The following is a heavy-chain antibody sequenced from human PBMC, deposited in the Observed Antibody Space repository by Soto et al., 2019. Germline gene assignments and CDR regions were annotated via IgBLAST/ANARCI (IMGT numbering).Heavy chain of an antibody. J-gene: IGHJ5*02. CDR3: AGDPDSHYNDSHASSYP. V-gene: IGHV1-69*08. CDR2: IIPIIGII. Sequence: QVQLVQSGAAVKKPGSSVKVSCKASGGTFSTYTITWVRQAPGQGLEWMGRIIPIIGIINYAQQFQGRVTISADKFTGTACMELTGLRSDDTAVYYCAGDPDSHYNDSHASSYPWGQGTLVTVSS. CDR1: GGTFSTYT. D-gene: IGHD4-4*01.